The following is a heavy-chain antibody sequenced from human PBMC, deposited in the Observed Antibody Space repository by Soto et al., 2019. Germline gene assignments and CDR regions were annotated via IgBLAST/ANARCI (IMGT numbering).Heavy chain of an antibody. V-gene: IGHV3-21*01. CDR3: AGLVVVPAAITGAADY. CDR2: ISSSSSYI. CDR1: GFTFSSYS. J-gene: IGHJ4*02. Sequence: GGSLRLSCAASGFTFSSYSMNWVRQAPGKGLEWVSSISSSSSYIYYADSVKGRFTISRDNAKNSLYLQMNSLRAEDTAVYYCAGLVVVPAAITGAADYWGQGTRVTVSS. D-gene: IGHD2-2*02.